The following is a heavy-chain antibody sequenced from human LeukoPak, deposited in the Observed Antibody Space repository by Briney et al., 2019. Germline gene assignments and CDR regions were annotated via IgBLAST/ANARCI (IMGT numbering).Heavy chain of an antibody. Sequence: SVKVSCKASGGTFSSYAISWVRQAPGQGLEWMGRIIPIFGRPDYAQKFQDIVTITTDESTNTVYMELSSLRSEDTAVYYYARGETILNWFDPWGQGTLVTVSS. J-gene: IGHJ5*02. CDR2: IIPIFGRP. V-gene: IGHV1-69*05. D-gene: IGHD1-1*01. CDR3: ARGETILNWFDP. CDR1: GGTFSSYA.